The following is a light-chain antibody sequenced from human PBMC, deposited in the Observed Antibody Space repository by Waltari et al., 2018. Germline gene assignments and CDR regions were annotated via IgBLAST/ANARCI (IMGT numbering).Light chain of an antibody. Sequence: SFDLTQPPSVSVSPGQTASIPCSSDELGDKFTRWCQQKPGQSPVLVIYEDTKRPSGIPERFSGSNAGNTATLTISGTQAMDEADYYCQAWDSSTNVVFGGGTKLTVL. CDR3: QAWDSSTNVV. CDR1: ELGDKF. J-gene: IGLJ2*01. V-gene: IGLV3-1*01. CDR2: EDT.